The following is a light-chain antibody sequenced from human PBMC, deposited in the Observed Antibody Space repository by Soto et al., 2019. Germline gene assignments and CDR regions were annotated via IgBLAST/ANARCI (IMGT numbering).Light chain of an antibody. V-gene: IGKV3D-11*02. CDR2: DTT. J-gene: IGKJ1*01. CDR3: QKRSDWQWT. Sequence: VVLTQSPDTVSVSPGGRTIISCRASQSLNNHLAWYQQRPGQAPRPLVYDTTKRAPGVPARFIGSGSGTAFTLTISSLEPEDFAVYYCQKRSDWQWTFGQGTKVEVQ. CDR1: QSLNNH.